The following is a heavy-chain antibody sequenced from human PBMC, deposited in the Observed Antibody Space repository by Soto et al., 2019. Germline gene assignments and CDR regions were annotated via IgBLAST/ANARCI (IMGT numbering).Heavy chain of an antibody. CDR1: GGSISSGGYY. D-gene: IGHD2-15*01. CDR2: IYYSGSN. V-gene: IGHV4-31*03. J-gene: IGHJ4*02. CDR3: ARRSFGGHRHAPFDY. Sequence: QVQLQESGPGLVKPSQTLSLTCTVSGGSISSGGYYWSWIRQHPGKGLEWIGYIYYSGSNYYNPSLPSRLTHSVDPSKNQFSLNLSSVTAADTAVYYCARRSFGGHRHAPFDYWGQGTLVTVSS.